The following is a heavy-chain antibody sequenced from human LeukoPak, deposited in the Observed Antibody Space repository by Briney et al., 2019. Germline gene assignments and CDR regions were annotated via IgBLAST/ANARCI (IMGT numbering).Heavy chain of an antibody. CDR3: GRTEITAASPGPPP. D-gene: IGHD2-15*01. CDR2: ISGSGGST. V-gene: IGHV3-23*01. J-gene: IGHJ5*02. Sequence: GGSLRLSCAASGFTFSSYAMSWVRQAPGKGLEWVSAISGSGGSTYYADSVKGRFTISRDNARNSLYLQMNGLRAEDTAVYYCGRTEITAASPGPPPWGQGTRVTVSS. CDR1: GFTFSSYA.